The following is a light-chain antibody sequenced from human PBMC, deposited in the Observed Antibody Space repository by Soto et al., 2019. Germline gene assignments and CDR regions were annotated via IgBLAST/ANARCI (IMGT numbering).Light chain of an antibody. Sequence: DIVVTQSPATLSASPGERVTLSCRASQFVSSRLAWYQQRPGQDPRLLIYDTSTRTPGISARFSGSGSGTEFTLTISSLQSEDFAVYYCQEYIQWPPGMFGQGTTVDIK. CDR3: QEYIQWPPGM. V-gene: IGKV3-15*01. J-gene: IGKJ1*01. CDR1: QFVSSR. CDR2: DTS.